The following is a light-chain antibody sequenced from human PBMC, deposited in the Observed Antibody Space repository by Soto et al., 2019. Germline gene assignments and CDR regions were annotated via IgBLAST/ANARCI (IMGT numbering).Light chain of an antibody. CDR3: QQYHTYYT. CDR2: DAS. CDR1: QSVSSW. Sequence: DIQMTQSPSTLSASVGDRVTITCRASQSVSSWLAWFQQKPGRAPNLLIYDASSLESGVPSRFSGSGSGTEFTLTITRLQPDDFATYYCQQYHTYYTFGQGTKLEIK. J-gene: IGKJ2*01. V-gene: IGKV1-5*01.